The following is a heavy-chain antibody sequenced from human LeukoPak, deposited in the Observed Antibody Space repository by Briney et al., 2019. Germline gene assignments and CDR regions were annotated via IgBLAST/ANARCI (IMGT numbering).Heavy chain of an antibody. V-gene: IGHV4-59*01. D-gene: IGHD2/OR15-2a*01. Sequence: STDTLSLTCSASGGSISSYYWSWIRQPPGKGLEWIGDMHYSGTSDYNPSLKSRVTISVDTPKNQFSLKLSSVTAAATAVYFCAREPRVGNTDYYFDYWGQGSLVTASA. CDR1: GGSISSYY. J-gene: IGHJ4*02. CDR2: MHYSGTS. CDR3: AREPRVGNTDYYFDY.